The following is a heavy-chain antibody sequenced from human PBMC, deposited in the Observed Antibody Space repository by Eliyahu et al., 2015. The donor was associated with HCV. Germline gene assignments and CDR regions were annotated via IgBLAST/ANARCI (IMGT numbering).Heavy chain of an antibody. V-gene: IGHV4-59*01. D-gene: IGHD6-19*01. CDR2: IXYCGRT. CDR3: ASGGGGIAVAGTGGWFDP. CDR1: GGSITTYY. Sequence: QVQLQESGPGLVKPSETLSLTCTVSGGSITTYYWSWIRQPPGKGLGWSGYIXYCGRTNXNPPLKSRVTISVDTSKXQFSXNLTSVTAADTAVYYCASGGGGIAVAGTGGWFDPWGQGTLVTVSS. J-gene: IGHJ5*02.